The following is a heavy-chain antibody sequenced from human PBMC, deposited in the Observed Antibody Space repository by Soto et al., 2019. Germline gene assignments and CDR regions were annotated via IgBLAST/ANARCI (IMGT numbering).Heavy chain of an antibody. CDR3: VRRHVSATGIDWFDP. D-gene: IGHD6-13*01. V-gene: IGHV1-3*01. Sequence: ASVNVSCKASGYTFTIYGIHWVRQAPGQRLEWMGWINAANGDTKYSPKFQGRVTITRDTSASTAYMELSSLRSEDTAVYYCVRRHVSATGIDWFDPWGQGTLVTVPQ. CDR1: GYTFTIYG. J-gene: IGHJ5*02. CDR2: INAANGDT.